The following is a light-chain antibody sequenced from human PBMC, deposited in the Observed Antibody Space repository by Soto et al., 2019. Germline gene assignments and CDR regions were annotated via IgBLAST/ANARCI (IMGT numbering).Light chain of an antibody. CDR2: AAS. V-gene: IGKV3-15*01. J-gene: IGKJ3*01. CDR3: QQYNNWSFT. CDR1: QSLIRN. Sequence: EVLMAQSPATLSVSPGERVTLSCRASQSLIRNYLAWYHQRPSQAPRLLILAASTRATGIPPRFTGSGSGTDFNLTISTLLSDDFVVCYCQQYNNWSFTVGRGTKVDI.